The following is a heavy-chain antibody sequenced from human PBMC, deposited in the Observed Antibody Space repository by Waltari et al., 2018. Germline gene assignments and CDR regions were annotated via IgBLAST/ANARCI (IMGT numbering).Heavy chain of an antibody. CDR2: IYHDGDT. D-gene: IGHD3-16*01. J-gene: IGHJ4*02. CDR1: GFSFSRYA. V-gene: IGHV3-23*03. CDR3: VMGGRGDY. Sequence: EVQLLESGGGLVQPGGSLRLSCETSGFSFSRYAMSWVRQAPGKGLEWVSVIYHDGDTFYRDSVQGRFSVSRDDSHHTVYLQMNSLRVEDTAVYFCVMGGRGDYWGQGTLVTVSS.